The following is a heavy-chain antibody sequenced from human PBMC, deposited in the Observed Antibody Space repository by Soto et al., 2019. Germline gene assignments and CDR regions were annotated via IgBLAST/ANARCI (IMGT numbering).Heavy chain of an antibody. CDR3: ARGPMSCTSSSCPYFFDY. CDR2: MNPNSGNT. Sequence: ASVKVSCKASGYTFTNYDINCVRQATGQGLEWMGWMNPNSGNTGYAQKFQGRVTMTRSTSMSTASMELSSLRSEDTAVYYCARGPMSCTSSSCPYFFDYWAQGTLVTVSS. J-gene: IGHJ4*02. D-gene: IGHD2-2*01. CDR1: GYTFTNYD. V-gene: IGHV1-8*01.